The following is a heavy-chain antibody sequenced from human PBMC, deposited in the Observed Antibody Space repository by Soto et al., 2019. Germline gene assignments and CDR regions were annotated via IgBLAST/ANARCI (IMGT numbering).Heavy chain of an antibody. CDR1: GGSINTFY. D-gene: IGHD5-12*01. Sequence: SETLSLTCTVPGGSINTFYWSWVRQPAGKGLEWIGRIFSSGSTSFNPSLKSRVAMSVDTSKNHFSLNLSSVTAADMAVYYCAREGSYSAYNFAHGIQLWSFDFWGQGALVTVSS. CDR2: IFSSGST. V-gene: IGHV4-4*07. CDR3: AREGSYSAYNFAHGIQLWSFDF. J-gene: IGHJ4*02.